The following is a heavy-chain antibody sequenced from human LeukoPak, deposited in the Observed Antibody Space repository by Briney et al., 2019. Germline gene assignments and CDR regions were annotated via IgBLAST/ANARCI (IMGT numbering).Heavy chain of an antibody. Sequence: GGSLRLSCAASGFTFSSYAMSWVRQAPGKGLEWVSAISDSGGSTYYADSVKGRFTISRDNSKNTLYLQMNSLRAEDTAVYYRAKDSITIFGVASYWGQGTLVTVSS. V-gene: IGHV3-23*01. CDR2: ISDSGGST. CDR3: AKDSITIFGVASY. J-gene: IGHJ4*02. D-gene: IGHD3-3*01. CDR1: GFTFSSYA.